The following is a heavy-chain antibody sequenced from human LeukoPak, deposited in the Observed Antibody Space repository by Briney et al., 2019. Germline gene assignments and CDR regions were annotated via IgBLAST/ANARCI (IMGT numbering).Heavy chain of an antibody. D-gene: IGHD3-22*01. CDR3: ASMMEVMTVNRNSYYYYGMDV. CDR2: ISSSGDTI. Sequence: SGGSLRLSCAASGFTFSNYEMNWVRQAPGKGLEWVSYISSSGDTIYYADSVRGRFTISRDSAKNSLYLQMDSLRADDTAVYYCASMMEVMTVNRNSYYYYGMDVWGQGTTVTVSS. V-gene: IGHV3-48*03. J-gene: IGHJ6*02. CDR1: GFTFSNYE.